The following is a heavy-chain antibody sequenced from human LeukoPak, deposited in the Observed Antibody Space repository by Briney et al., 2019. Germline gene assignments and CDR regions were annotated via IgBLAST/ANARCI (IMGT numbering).Heavy chain of an antibody. V-gene: IGHV3-48*03. CDR3: ARADLDSSWLQNFDY. CDR1: GFTFSSYE. D-gene: IGHD6-13*01. Sequence: PGGSLRLSCAASGFTFSSYEMNWVRQAPGKGLEWVSYISSSGSTIYYADSVKGRFTISRDNAKNSLYLQMNSLRAEDTAVYYCARADLDSSWLQNFDYWGQGTLVTVSS. J-gene: IGHJ4*02. CDR2: ISSSGSTI.